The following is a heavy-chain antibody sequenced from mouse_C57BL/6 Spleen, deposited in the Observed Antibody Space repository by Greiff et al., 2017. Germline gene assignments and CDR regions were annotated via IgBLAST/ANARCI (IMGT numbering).Heavy chain of an antibody. CDR3: TRSYGNYGGYFDY. CDR1: GYTFTDYE. V-gene: IGHV1-15*01. CDR2: IDPETGGT. J-gene: IGHJ2*01. Sequence: LVESGAELVRPGASVTLSCKASGYTFTDYEMHWVKQTPVHGLEWIGAIDPETGGTAYNQKFKGKDILTADKSSSTAYMELRSLTSEDSAVYYCTRSYGNYGGYFDYWGQGTTLTVSS. D-gene: IGHD2-1*01.